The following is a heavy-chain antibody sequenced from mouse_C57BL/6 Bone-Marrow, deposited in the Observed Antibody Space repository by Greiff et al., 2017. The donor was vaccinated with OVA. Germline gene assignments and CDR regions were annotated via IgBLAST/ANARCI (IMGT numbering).Heavy chain of an antibody. D-gene: IGHD2-1*01. CDR3: ARGADLLWSFAY. J-gene: IGHJ3*01. V-gene: IGHV1-50*01. CDR1: GYTFTSYW. CDR2: IDPSDSYT. Sequence: QVHVKQPGAELVKPGASVKLSCKASGYTFTSYWMQWVKQRPGQGLEWIGEIDPSDSYTNYNQKFKGKATLTVDTSSSTAYMQLSSLTSEDSAVYYCARGADLLWSFAYWGQGTLVTVSA.